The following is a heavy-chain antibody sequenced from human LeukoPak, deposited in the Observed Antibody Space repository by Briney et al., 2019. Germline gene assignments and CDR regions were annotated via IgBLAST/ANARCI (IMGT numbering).Heavy chain of an antibody. CDR2: ISAGGDLT. CDR1: GFIFKDFP. V-gene: IGHV3-23*01. Sequence: GGSLRLSCAVSGFIFKDFPMTWVRQAPGKGLEWLSGISAGGDLTFHADSLKGRFTVSRDNYKNTLYLQMDSLRAEDTAVYYCAKSLFTSAAGSGRASDIWGQGTMVTVSS. CDR3: AKSLFTSAAGSGRASDI. J-gene: IGHJ3*02. D-gene: IGHD3-10*01.